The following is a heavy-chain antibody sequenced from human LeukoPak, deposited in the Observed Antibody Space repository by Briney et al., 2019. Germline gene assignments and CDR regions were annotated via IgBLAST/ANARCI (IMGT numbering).Heavy chain of an antibody. CDR1: GGSISSSSYY. D-gene: IGHD3-3*01. CDR2: IYSSGST. J-gene: IGHJ4*02. V-gene: IGHV4-39*01. Sequence: SETLSLTCTVSGGSISSSSYYWGWIRQPPGKGLEWIGSIYSSGSTYYNPSLKSRVTISVDTSKNQSSLKLCSVTAADTAVYYCATNEWSGYYFEYWGQGTLVPVSS. CDR3: ATNEWSGYYFEY.